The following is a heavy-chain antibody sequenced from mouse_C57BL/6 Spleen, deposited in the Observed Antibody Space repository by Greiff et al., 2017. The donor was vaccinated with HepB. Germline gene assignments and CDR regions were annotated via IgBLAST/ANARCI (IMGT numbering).Heavy chain of an antibody. J-gene: IGHJ1*03. CDR1: GFTFSDYY. V-gene: IGHV5-16*01. Sequence: EVQLVESEGGLVQPGSSMKLSCTASGFTFSDYYMAWVRQVPEKGLEWVANINYDGSSTYYLDSLKSRFIISRDNAKNILYLQMSSLKSEDTATYYCARDRGGYDWYFDVWGTGTTVTVSS. D-gene: IGHD2-2*01. CDR2: INYDGSST. CDR3: ARDRGGYDWYFDV.